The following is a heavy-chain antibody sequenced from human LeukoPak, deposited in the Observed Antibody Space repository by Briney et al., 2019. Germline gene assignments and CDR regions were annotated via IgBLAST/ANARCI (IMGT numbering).Heavy chain of an antibody. J-gene: IGHJ4*02. Sequence: PGGSLRLSCAASGFTLSSYWMSWVRQAPGKGLEWVANIKQDGSAIYYVDSVKGRFTISRDNAKSSLYLQMNSLRAEDTAVYYCARCGVGVAAAAANCWGQGTLLTVSS. V-gene: IGHV3-7*01. CDR2: IKQDGSAI. CDR1: GFTLSSYW. CDR3: ARCGVGVAAAAANC. D-gene: IGHD6-13*01.